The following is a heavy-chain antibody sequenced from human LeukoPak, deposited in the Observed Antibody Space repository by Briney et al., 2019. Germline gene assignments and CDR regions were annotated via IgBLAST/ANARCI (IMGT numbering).Heavy chain of an antibody. J-gene: IGHJ4*02. V-gene: IGHV4-59*08. CDR3: ARGWRDGYNFRY. CDR2: IYYSENT. D-gene: IGHD5-24*01. Sequence: SETLSLTCTVSGGSISGYYWSWIRQPPGKGLDWIGYIYYSENTNYNPSLKSRVTISLDTSKNQFSLRLTSVTAADTAVYYCARGWRDGYNFRYWGQGALVTVSS. CDR1: GGSISGYY.